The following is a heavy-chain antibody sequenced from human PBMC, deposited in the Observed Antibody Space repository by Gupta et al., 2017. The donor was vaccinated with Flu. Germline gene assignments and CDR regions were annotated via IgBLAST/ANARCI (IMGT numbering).Heavy chain of an antibody. Sequence: HWVPQAPGKGLEGVAVIWSDGRNKEYAASVMVLFTISRDNSKHTLYLQLNSLRADATAIYYCTRDAGGAYCSYSSYGMDICG. CDR3: TRDAGGAYCSYSSYGMDI. J-gene: IGHJ6*01. CDR2: IWSDGRNK. D-gene: IGHD3-16*01. V-gene: IGHV3-33*01.